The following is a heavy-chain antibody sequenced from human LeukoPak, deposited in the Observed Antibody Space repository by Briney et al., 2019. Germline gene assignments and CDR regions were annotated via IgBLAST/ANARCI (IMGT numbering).Heavy chain of an antibody. CDR1: GFTFSSYS. CDR3: AREVSGYGPPKL. D-gene: IGHD5-12*01. J-gene: IGHJ4*02. CDR2: ISSSSSYI. Sequence: GSLRLSCAASGFTFSSYSMNWVRQAPGKGLEWVSSISSSSSYIYYADSVKGRFTISRDNAKNSLYLQMNSLRAEDTAVYYCAREVSGYGPPKLWGQGTLVTVSS. V-gene: IGHV3-21*01.